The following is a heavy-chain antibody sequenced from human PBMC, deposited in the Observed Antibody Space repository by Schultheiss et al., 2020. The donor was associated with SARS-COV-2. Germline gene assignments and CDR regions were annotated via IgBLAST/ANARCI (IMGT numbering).Heavy chain of an antibody. V-gene: IGHV4-61*01. D-gene: IGHD3-22*01. Sequence: SETLSLTCTVSGGSVSSGSYYWSWIRQPPGKGLEWIGYIYYSGSTNYNPSLKSRVTISVDTSKNQFSLKLSSVTAADTAVYYCASHPTYYYDSSGYLFDYWGRGTLVTVSS. J-gene: IGHJ4*02. CDR3: ASHPTYYYDSSGYLFDY. CDR1: GGSVSSGSYY. CDR2: IYYSGST.